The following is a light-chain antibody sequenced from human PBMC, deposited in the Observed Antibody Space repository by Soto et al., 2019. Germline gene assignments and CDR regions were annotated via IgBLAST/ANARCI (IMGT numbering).Light chain of an antibody. J-gene: IGKJ4*01. CDR1: QDINHW. CDR3: LQSNSLPLT. CDR2: GAS. V-gene: IGKV1-12*01. Sequence: DVQMTQSPSSVSASVGDRVTITCRASQDINHWLAWYQQKPGKAPKLLIYGASGLHTGVPSRFSGGRSGTDFTLTISSLQPEDFATYFCLQSNSLPLTFGGGTRVDIK.